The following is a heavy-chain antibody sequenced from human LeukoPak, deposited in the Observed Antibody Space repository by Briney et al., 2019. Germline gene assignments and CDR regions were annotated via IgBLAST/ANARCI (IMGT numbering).Heavy chain of an antibody. CDR1: GYTFTGYY. CDR2: INPSGGST. D-gene: IGHD3-10*01. V-gene: IGHV1-46*01. J-gene: IGHJ6*03. CDR3: ARDRRSGVQGGYYYYYYMDV. Sequence: ASVKVSCKASGYTFTGYYIHWVRQAPGQGLEWMGIINPSGGSTSYAQKFQGRVTMTRDTSTSTVYMELSSLRSEDTAVYYCARDRRSGVQGGYYYYYYMDVWGKGTTVTISS.